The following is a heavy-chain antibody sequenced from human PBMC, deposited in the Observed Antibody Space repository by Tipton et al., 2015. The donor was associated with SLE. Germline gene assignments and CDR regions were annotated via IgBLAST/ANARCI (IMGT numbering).Heavy chain of an antibody. CDR2: IKSKADGGTT. CDR1: GFTFTNAW. D-gene: IGHD5-12*01. Sequence: SLRLSCTVSGFTFTNAWMSWVRQAPGKGLEWVGRIKSKADGGTTDYVAPVKGRFTMSRDDSKNTLYLQMNSLKTEDTAVYYCIPRGYSGYWGQGTLFTVSS. V-gene: IGHV3-15*01. CDR3: IPRGYSGY. J-gene: IGHJ4*02.